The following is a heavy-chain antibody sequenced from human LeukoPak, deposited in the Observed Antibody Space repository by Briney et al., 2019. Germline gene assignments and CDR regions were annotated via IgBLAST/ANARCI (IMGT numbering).Heavy chain of an antibody. CDR2: MNNDGSST. CDR3: ARGYYGDTHFDY. V-gene: IGHV3-74*01. D-gene: IGHD4-17*01. CDR1: GFTFGDYA. Sequence: GGSLRLSCTTSGFTFGDYAMSWVRQAPGKGLVWVSRMNNDGSSTNYADSVKGRFTISRDNAKNTLYLQMNSLRAEDTAVYYCARGYYGDTHFDYWGQGILVTVSS. J-gene: IGHJ4*01.